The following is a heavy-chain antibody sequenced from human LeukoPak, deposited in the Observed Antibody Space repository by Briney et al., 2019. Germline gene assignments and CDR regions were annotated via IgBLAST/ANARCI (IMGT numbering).Heavy chain of an antibody. V-gene: IGHV1-69*13. Sequence: SVKVSCKASGGTFNSYAISWVRQAPGQGLEWMGGITPIFGTANYAQRFQGRVTITADESTSTAYMELSSLRSEDTAVYYCARAADYASERGYWGQGTLVTVSS. CDR2: ITPIFGTA. D-gene: IGHD4-17*01. J-gene: IGHJ4*02. CDR3: ARAADYASERGY. CDR1: GGTFNSYA.